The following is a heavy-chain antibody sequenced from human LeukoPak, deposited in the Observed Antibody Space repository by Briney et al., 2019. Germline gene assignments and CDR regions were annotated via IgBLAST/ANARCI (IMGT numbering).Heavy chain of an antibody. J-gene: IGHJ4*02. V-gene: IGHV4-34*01. CDR1: GVSFSDYY. Sequence: SETLTLTCGVFGVSFSDYYLSWIRQAPGKGLEWIGEISDNEGTRYNPSLEGRVTMSIGTAKNQLSLKMNMVSAADTAVYYCARIRCGHSGSLCYDHWGLGTLVTVSS. D-gene: IGHD3-22*01. CDR2: ISDNEGT. CDR3: ARIRCGHSGSLCYDH.